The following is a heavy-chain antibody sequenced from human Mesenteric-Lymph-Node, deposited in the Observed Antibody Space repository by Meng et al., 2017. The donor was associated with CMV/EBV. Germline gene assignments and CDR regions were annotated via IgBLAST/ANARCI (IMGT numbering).Heavy chain of an antibody. CDR2: INPSGGST. V-gene: IGHV1-46*01. Sequence: ASVKVSCKASGYTFTSYYIHWVRQAPGQGLEWMGLINPSGGSTDSAQKFQGRLTMTRDTSTSTVYMDLSSLRSEDTAVYYCARDKDLDYWGQGTLVTVSS. CDR3: ARDKDLDY. CDR1: GYTFTSYY. J-gene: IGHJ4*02.